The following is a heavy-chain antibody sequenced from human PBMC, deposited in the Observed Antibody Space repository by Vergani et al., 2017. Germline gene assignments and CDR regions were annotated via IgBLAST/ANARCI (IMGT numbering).Heavy chain of an antibody. V-gene: IGHV5-51*01. CDR3: ARFSGGSWYYYYGMDV. J-gene: IGHJ6*02. D-gene: IGHD2-15*01. CDR1: GYIFTTYW. CDR2: IYPDDSDT. Sequence: EVQLVQSEAEVRKPGESLKISCKGSGYIFTTYWIAWVRQMPGRGLEWMGIIYPDDSDTRYSPSFQGQVTISVDKSISAAYLQWSSLKASDTAIYYCARFSGGSWYYYYGMDVWGQGP.